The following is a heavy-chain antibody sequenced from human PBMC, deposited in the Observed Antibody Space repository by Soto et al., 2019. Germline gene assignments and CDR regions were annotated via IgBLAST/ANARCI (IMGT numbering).Heavy chain of an antibody. CDR2: IYHSGST. J-gene: IGHJ6*02. CDR3: ARGYYDSSGYYYNYYYGMDV. Sequence: SETLSLTCAVSGGSISSSNWWRWVRQAPVKGLEWIWEIYHSGSTNYNPSLKSRVTISVDKSKNQFSLKLSSVTAADTAVYYCARGYYDSSGYYYNYYYGMDVWGQGTTVTVSS. CDR1: GGSISSSNW. V-gene: IGHV4-4*02. D-gene: IGHD3-22*01.